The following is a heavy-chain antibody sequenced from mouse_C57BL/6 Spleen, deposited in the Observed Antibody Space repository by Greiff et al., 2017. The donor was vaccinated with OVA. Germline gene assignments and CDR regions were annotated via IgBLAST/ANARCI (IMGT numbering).Heavy chain of an antibody. J-gene: IGHJ3*01. V-gene: IGHV1-15*01. D-gene: IGHD1-1*01. Sequence: VQLQQSGAELVRPGASVTLSCKASGYTFTDYEMHWVKQTPVPGLEWIGAIDPETGGTAYNQKFKGKAILTADKSSSTAYMELRSLTSEDSAVYYCTRAGNYYGSSPFAYWGQGTLVTVSA. CDR2: IDPETGGT. CDR3: TRAGNYYGSSPFAY. CDR1: GYTFTDYE.